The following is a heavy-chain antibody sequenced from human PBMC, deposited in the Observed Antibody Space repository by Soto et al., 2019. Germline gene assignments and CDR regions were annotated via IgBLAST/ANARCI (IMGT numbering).Heavy chain of an antibody. D-gene: IGHD3-3*01. CDR2: ISAYNGNT. CDR3: ARASYDFWSGYGEGYFDY. J-gene: IGHJ4*02. CDR1: GYTFTSYG. Sequence: QVQLVQSGAEVKKPGASVKVSCKASGYTFTSYGISWVRQAPGQGLEWMGWISAYNGNTNYAQKLQGRVTMTTDTTTRPAYMELRSLRSDDTAVYYCARASYDFWSGYGEGYFDYWGQGTLVTVSS. V-gene: IGHV1-18*01.